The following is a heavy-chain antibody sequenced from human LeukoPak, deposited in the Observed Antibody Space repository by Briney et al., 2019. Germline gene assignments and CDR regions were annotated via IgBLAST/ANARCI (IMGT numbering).Heavy chain of an antibody. CDR2: IYYSGST. CDR3: ARTMTYYYGMDV. J-gene: IGHJ6*02. Sequence: KPSETLSLTCTVSGGSISSYYWSWIRRPPGKGLEWIGYIYYSGSTNYNPSLKSRVTITVDTSKNQFSLKLSSVTAADTAVYYCARTMTYYYGMDVWGQGTTVTVSS. CDR1: GGSISSYY. V-gene: IGHV4-59*01.